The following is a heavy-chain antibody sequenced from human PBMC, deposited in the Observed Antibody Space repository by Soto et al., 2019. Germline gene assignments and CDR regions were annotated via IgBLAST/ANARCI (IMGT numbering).Heavy chain of an antibody. J-gene: IGHJ6*02. CDR1: GYIFSTYV. CDR2: INAGNGNT. V-gene: IGHV1-3*01. CDR3: ARDLWRDSSGWYPPIRYYYYGMDV. Sequence: ASVKVSCKTSGYIFSTYVIHWVRQAPGQRLEWMGWINAGNGNTKYSQKLQGRVTITRDTSASTAYMELSSLRSEDTAVYYCARDLWRDSSGWYPPIRYYYYGMDVWGQGTTVTVSS. D-gene: IGHD6-19*01.